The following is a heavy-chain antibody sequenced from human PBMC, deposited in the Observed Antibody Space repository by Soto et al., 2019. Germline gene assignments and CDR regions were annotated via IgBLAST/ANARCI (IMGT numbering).Heavy chain of an antibody. J-gene: IGHJ4*02. Sequence: QVQLVQSGAEVKKPGASVKVSCKASGYTFTSYDINWVRQATGQGLEWMGWMNPNSGNTGYAQKFQGRATMTRNTSISTAYTGLSRLRSEDTAVYYCARGVRVGTIAPPDYWGEGTLVTVSS. D-gene: IGHD2-15*01. CDR3: ARGVRVGTIAPPDY. CDR2: MNPNSGNT. CDR1: GYTFTSYD. V-gene: IGHV1-8*01.